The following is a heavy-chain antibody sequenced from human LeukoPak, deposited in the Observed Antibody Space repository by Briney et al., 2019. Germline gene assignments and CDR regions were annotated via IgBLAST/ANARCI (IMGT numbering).Heavy chain of an antibody. CDR3: ARDNYDSSGYYFD. CDR1: GFTFNNYA. D-gene: IGHD3-22*01. CDR2: ISSSGSTM. Sequence: GGSLRLSCAASGFTFNNYAMNWVRQAPGKGLEWVSYISSSGSTMYYADSVKGRFTISRDNAKNSLYLQMNSLRAEDTAVYYCARDNYDSSGYYFDWGQGTLVTVSS. V-gene: IGHV3-48*03. J-gene: IGHJ4*02.